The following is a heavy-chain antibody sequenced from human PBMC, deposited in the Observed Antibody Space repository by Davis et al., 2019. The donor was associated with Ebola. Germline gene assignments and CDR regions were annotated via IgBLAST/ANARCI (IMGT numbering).Heavy chain of an antibody. D-gene: IGHD3-16*01. CDR3: ARDTSI. CDR2: IYYSGST. CDR1: GGSISSSSYY. J-gene: IGHJ3*02. Sequence: GSLRLSCTVSGGSISSSSYYWSWIRQPPGKGLEWIGYIYYSGSTNYNPSLKSRVTISVDTSKNQFSLKLSSVTAADTAVYYCARDTSIWGQGTMVTVSS. V-gene: IGHV4-61*01.